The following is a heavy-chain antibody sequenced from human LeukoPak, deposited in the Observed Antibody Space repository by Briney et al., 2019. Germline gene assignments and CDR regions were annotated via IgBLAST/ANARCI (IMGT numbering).Heavy chain of an antibody. V-gene: IGHV3-30*03. D-gene: IGHD3-22*01. CDR3: ARDRINMMVLGHDSGLDC. CDR2: VSYDGGHK. CDR1: GFSLSDYG. Sequence: PGGSLRLSCVASGFSLSDYGIHWVRQAPGKGLEWVAVVSYDGGHKYYADSVKGRFTISRDTSSDPVSLQMNSLRVEDTAVYYCARDRINMMVLGHDSGLDCWGQGTLVIVSS. J-gene: IGHJ4*02.